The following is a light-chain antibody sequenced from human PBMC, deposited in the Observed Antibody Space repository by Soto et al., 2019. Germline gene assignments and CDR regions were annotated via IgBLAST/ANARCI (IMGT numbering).Light chain of an antibody. CDR1: RSDIGGNDF. CDR3: LSYTNTVL. CDR2: DVS. V-gene: IGLV2-14*03. Sequence: QSALTQPASVSGSPGQSITISCTGNRSDIGGNDFVSWFQHHPGKAPKLIIFDVSDRPSGVSSRFSGSKSGNTASLAISGLQAEDEADYYCLSYTNTVLFGGGTKLTVL. J-gene: IGLJ3*02.